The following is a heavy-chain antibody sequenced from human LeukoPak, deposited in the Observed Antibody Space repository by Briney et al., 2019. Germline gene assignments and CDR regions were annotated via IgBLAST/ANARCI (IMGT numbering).Heavy chain of an antibody. CDR1: GFTFSSYG. D-gene: IGHD3-10*01. CDR3: AKARGAYYYGSGSFFDY. J-gene: IGHJ4*02. CDR2: ISYDGSNK. V-gene: IGHV3-30*18. Sequence: PGGSLRLSCAASGFTFSSYGMHWVRQAPGKGLEWVAVISYDGSNKYYADSVKGRFTISRDNSKNTLYLQMNSLRAEDTAVYYCAKARGAYYYGSGSFFDYWGQGTLVTVSS.